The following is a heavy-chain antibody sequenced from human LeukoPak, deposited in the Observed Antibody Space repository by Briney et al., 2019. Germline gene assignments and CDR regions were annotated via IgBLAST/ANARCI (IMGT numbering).Heavy chain of an antibody. CDR1: GGSFSGYY. Sequence: SETLSLTCAVYGGSFSGYYWSWLRQPPGKGLEWIGEINHSGSTNYNPSLKSRVTISVDTSKNQFSLKLSSVTAADTAVYYCARVMPEGYRYYFDYWGQGTLVTVSS. D-gene: IGHD2-15*01. J-gene: IGHJ4*02. V-gene: IGHV4-34*01. CDR2: INHSGST. CDR3: ARVMPEGYRYYFDY.